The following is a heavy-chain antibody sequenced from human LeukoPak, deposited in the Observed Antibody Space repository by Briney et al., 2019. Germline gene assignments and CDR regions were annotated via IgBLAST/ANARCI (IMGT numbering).Heavy chain of an antibody. Sequence: GGSLRLSCAASGFAVSSNYMSWVRQAPGKGLEWLSVIYSGGTTYYADSVKGRFTFSRDSSKNTLYLQMNSLRAEDTAVYYCARVVIFWSGYHLDYWGQGTLVTVSS. CDR1: GFAVSSNY. J-gene: IGHJ4*02. CDR3: ARVVIFWSGYHLDY. CDR2: IYSGGTT. V-gene: IGHV3-53*01. D-gene: IGHD3-3*01.